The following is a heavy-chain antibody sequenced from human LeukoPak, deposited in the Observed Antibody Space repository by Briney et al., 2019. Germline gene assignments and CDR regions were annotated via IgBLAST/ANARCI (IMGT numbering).Heavy chain of an antibody. D-gene: IGHD5-12*01. CDR1: GFTFSSYA. CDR2: ISGSGGST. J-gene: IGHJ4*02. CDR3: ARGILEYSGYDY. V-gene: IGHV3-23*01. Sequence: GGSLRLSCAASGFTFSSYAMSWVRQAPGKGLEWVSAISGSGGSTYYADSVKGRFTISADNSKNTLYLQMNSLRAEDTAVYYCARGILEYSGYDYWGQGTLVTVSS.